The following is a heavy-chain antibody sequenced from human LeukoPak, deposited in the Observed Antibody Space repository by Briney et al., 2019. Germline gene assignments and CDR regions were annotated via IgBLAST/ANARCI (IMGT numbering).Heavy chain of an antibody. CDR2: IRYDGSNK. CDR1: GFTFSSYG. Sequence: GGSLRLSCAASGFTFSSYGMHWVRQAPGKGLEWVAFIRYDGSNKYYADSVKGRFTISRDNSKNTLYLQMNSLRAEDTAVYYCAKDFIALIAEAGTSYFDYWGQGTLVTVSS. J-gene: IGHJ4*02. V-gene: IGHV3-30*02. CDR3: AKDFIALIAEAGTSYFDY. D-gene: IGHD6-19*01.